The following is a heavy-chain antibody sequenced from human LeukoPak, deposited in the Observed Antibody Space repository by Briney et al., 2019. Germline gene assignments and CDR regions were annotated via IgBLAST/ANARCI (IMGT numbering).Heavy chain of an antibody. J-gene: IGHJ4*02. CDR2: IGNDGRT. V-gene: IGHV3-23*01. Sequence: GGSLRLSCAASGFTFTNYAMAWVRQAPGKGLECVSVIGNDGRTYYANSVKGRFTISRDISKNMQYLQMNSLRDDDTAVYYCARDDTSGGYYEFGYWGQGALVIVSS. CDR3: ARDDTSGGYYEFGY. CDR1: GFTFTNYA. D-gene: IGHD3-3*01.